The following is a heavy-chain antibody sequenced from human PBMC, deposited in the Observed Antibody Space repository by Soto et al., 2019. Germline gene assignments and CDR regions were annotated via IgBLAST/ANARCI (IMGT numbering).Heavy chain of an antibody. CDR3: ARGVYGSGNYYTGPSAFDI. J-gene: IGHJ3*02. CDR1: GGTLSDHG. Sequence: QVQLEQSGAEVKKPGSSVKISCKASGGTLSDHGVSWLRQAPGHGLEWVGGTIPVFNTAKYAPKFQGRVTIAADKAPNIAYMELGSLRSDDTAFYYCARGVYGSGNYYTGPSAFDIWGQGTLVIVSS. CDR2: TIPVFNTA. D-gene: IGHD3-10*01. V-gene: IGHV1-69*06.